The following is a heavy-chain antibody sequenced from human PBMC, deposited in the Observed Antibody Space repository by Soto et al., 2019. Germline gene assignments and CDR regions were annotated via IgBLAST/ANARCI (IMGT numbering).Heavy chain of an antibody. J-gene: IGHJ6*02. Sequence: SETLSLTCAVYGGSFSGYYWSWIRQPPGKGLEWIGEINHSGSTNYNPSLKSRVTISVDTSKNQFSLKLSSVTAADTAVYYCARGRMVTTFGMDVWGQGTTVTVSS. D-gene: IGHD4-17*01. CDR1: GGSFSGYY. V-gene: IGHV4-34*01. CDR2: INHSGST. CDR3: ARGRMVTTFGMDV.